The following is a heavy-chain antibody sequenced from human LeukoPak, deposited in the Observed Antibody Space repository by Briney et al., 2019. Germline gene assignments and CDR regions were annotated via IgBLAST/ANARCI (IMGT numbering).Heavy chain of an antibody. D-gene: IGHD1-26*01. CDR1: GGSISSGNYY. J-gene: IGHJ6*02. CDR2: IYYSGST. V-gene: IGHV4-30-4*01. CDR3: ARADPYQLLFYHGMDV. Sequence: SQTLSLTCSVSGGSISSGNYYWSWIRPPPGKGLEWIGYIYYSGSTYYNPSLKSRVIISVDTSKNQFSLKRSSVTAAGTAVYYCARADPYQLLFYHGMDVWGQGTTVTVSS.